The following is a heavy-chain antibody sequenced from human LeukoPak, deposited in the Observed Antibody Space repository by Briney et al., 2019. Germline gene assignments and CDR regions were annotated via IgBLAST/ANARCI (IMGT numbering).Heavy chain of an antibody. CDR2: IYSTGNT. J-gene: IGHJ4*02. V-gene: IGHV3-53*01. Sequence: GGSLRLSCAASGFTVSSNFMNWVRQAPGKGLEWVSVIYSTGNTYYADSVKGRSTISRDNSKNTLYLQMNSLRAEDTAVYFCARGLRWLPLDSWGQGTLVTVSS. CDR3: ARGLRWLPLDS. D-gene: IGHD5-24*01. CDR1: GFTVSSNF.